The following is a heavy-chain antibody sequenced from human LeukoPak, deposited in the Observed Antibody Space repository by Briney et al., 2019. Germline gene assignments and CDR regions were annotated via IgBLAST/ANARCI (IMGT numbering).Heavy chain of an antibody. D-gene: IGHD4-17*01. CDR3: ARIRQMTTVTPTYYGMDV. CDR2: INAGNGNA. V-gene: IGHV1-3*01. Sequence: ASVKVSCKASGYTFTSYAIHWVRQAPGQRLEWMGWINAGNGNAKYSQKFQGRVTITRDTSASTAYMELSSLRSEDTAVYYCARIRQMTTVTPTYYGMDVWGQGTTVTVSS. CDR1: GYTFTSYA. J-gene: IGHJ6*02.